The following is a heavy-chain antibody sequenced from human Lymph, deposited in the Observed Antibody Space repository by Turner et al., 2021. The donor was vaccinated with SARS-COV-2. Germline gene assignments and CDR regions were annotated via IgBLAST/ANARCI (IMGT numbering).Heavy chain of an antibody. CDR3: ATLKSNWKILTGRYYFDF. V-gene: IGHV1-24*01. Sequence: QVQLVQSGAEMKKPGASVKVSCKVSGYTLTELSIHWVRQAPGKGLEWMGGFDPEDGETIYAQKFQGRVTMTEDTSTDTAYMELSSLRSEDTAVYYCATLKSNWKILTGRYYFDFWGQGTLVTVS. CDR2: FDPEDGET. J-gene: IGHJ4*02. CDR1: GYTLTELS. D-gene: IGHD1-1*01.